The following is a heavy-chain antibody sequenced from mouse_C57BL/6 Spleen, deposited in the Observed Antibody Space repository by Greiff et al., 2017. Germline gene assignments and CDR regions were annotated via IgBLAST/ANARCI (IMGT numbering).Heavy chain of an antibody. J-gene: IGHJ2*01. CDR1: GYAFSSSW. CDR3: ARLGTGTGYFDY. D-gene: IGHD4-1*01. Sequence: VQLQQSGPELVKPGASVKISCKASGYAFSSSWMNWVKQRPGKGLEWIGRIYPGDGDTNYNGKFKGKATLTADKSSSTAYMQLSSLTSEDSAVXFCARLGTGTGYFDYWGQGTTLTVSS. V-gene: IGHV1-82*01. CDR2: IYPGDGDT.